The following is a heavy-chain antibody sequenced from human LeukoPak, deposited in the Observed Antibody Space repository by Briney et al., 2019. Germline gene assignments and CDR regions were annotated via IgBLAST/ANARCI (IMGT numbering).Heavy chain of an antibody. J-gene: IGHJ4*02. D-gene: IGHD3-9*01. V-gene: IGHV3-9*01. CDR3: AKALRYFDWVGVDY. CDR2: ISWNSGSI. CDR1: GFTFDDYA. Sequence: GGSLRLSCAASGFTFDDYAMHWVRQAPGKGLEWVSGISWNSGSIGYADSVKGRFTISRDNAKNSLYLQMNSLRAEDTALYYCAKALRYFDWVGVDYWGQGTLVTVSS.